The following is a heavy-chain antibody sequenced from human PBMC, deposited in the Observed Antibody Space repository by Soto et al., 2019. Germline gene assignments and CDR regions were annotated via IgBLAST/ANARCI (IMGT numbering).Heavy chain of an antibody. CDR1: GFTFISYW. D-gene: IGHD2-2*01. V-gene: IGHV3-7*01. Sequence: GGSLRLSCAASGFTFISYWMSWVRQAPGKGLEWVANIKQDGSEKYYVDSVKGRFTISRDNAKNSLYLQMNSLRAEDTAVYYCAAGVVPARMDVWGKGTTVXVSS. CDR2: IKQDGSEK. CDR3: AAGVVPARMDV. J-gene: IGHJ6*04.